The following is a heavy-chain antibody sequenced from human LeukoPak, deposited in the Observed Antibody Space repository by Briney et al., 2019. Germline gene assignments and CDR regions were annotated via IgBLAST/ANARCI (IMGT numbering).Heavy chain of an antibody. CDR1: GFTFSSYS. D-gene: IGHD6-13*01. J-gene: IGHJ6*02. Sequence: PGGSLRLSCAASGFTFSSYSMNWVRQAPGKGLEWVAVIWYDGSNKYYADSVKGRFTISRDNSKNTLYLQMNSLRAEDTAVYYCAKTYSSSWYGMDVWGQGTTVTVSS. V-gene: IGHV3-30*02. CDR2: IWYDGSNK. CDR3: AKTYSSSWYGMDV.